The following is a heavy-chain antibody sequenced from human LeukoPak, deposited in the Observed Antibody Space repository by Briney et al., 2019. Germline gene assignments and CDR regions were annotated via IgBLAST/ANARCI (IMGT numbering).Heavy chain of an antibody. CDR3: ARYKVPPHQDSSMVPGVYYYYGMDV. CDR2: IIPFFGTP. CDR1: GGSFSTYA. D-gene: IGHD3-10*01. Sequence: ASVKVSCKASGGSFSTYAISWVRQAPGQGLEWMGGIIPFFGTPSYAQKFHGRVTITAGESTNTAYMEVSSLRSEDTALYYCARYKVPPHQDSSMVPGVYYYYGMDVWGLGTTVTVSS. J-gene: IGHJ6*02. V-gene: IGHV1-69*13.